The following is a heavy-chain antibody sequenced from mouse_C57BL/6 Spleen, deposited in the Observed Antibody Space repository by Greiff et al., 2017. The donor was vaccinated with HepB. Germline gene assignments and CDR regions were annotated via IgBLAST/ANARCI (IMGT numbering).Heavy chain of an antibody. J-gene: IGHJ3*01. Sequence: DVKLVESGGGLVKPGGSLKLSCAASGFTFSDYGMHWVRQAPEKGLEGVAYISSGSSTIYYADTVKGRFTISRDNAKNTLFLQLTSIRSEDTAMYYCARGFAYWGQGTLVTVSA. CDR1: GFTFSDYG. V-gene: IGHV5-17*01. CDR2: ISSGSSTI. CDR3: ARGFAY.